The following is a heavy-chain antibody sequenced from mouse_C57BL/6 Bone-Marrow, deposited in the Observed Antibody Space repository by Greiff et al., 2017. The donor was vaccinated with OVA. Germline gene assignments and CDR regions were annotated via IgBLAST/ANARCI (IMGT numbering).Heavy chain of an antibody. Sequence: QVQLQQPGTELVKPGASVKLSCKASGYTFTSYWMHWVKQRPGQGLEWIGNINPSNGGTNYNEKFQSKATLTVDKSSSTAYLQLSSLTSEDSAVYCCAGAPSGFALDYWGQGTSVTVSS. CDR1: GYTFTSYW. D-gene: IGHD1-2*01. CDR3: AGAPSGFALDY. V-gene: IGHV1-53*01. J-gene: IGHJ4*01. CDR2: INPSNGGT.